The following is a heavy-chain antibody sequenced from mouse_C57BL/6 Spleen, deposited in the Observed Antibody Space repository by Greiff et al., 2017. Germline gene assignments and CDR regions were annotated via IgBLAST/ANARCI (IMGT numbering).Heavy chain of an antibody. J-gene: IGHJ3*01. CDR3: ASALITTVVAGGY. CDR2: IDPSDSET. Sequence: VQLQQPGAELVRPGSSVKLSCKASGYTFTSYWMHWVKQRPIQGLEWIGNIDPSDSETHYNQKFKDKATLTVDKSSSTAYMQLRSLTSEDSAVYYFASALITTVVAGGYWGQGTLVTVSA. V-gene: IGHV1-52*01. D-gene: IGHD1-1*01. CDR1: GYTFTSYW.